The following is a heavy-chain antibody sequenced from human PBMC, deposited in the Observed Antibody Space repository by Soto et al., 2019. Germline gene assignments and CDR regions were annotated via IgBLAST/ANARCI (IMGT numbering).Heavy chain of an antibody. D-gene: IGHD1-7*01. Sequence: QVQLVQSGAEVKKPGASVKVSCKASDDTFTNYPINWVRQAPGQGLEWMGWISAYNGNTDYAQKVQDRITLTTDTYTSTAFMELRSLTSDDTAVYYCARWNLVRRTSAWGYGGPGTLVTVSS. J-gene: IGHJ4*02. CDR2: ISAYNGNT. V-gene: IGHV1-18*04. CDR3: ARWNLVRRTSAWGY. CDR1: DDTFTNYP.